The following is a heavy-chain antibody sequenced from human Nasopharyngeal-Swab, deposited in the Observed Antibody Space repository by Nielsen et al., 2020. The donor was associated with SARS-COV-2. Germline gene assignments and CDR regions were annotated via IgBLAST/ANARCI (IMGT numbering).Heavy chain of an antibody. Sequence: GESLKISCAASGFTFSSYWMSWVRQAPGKGLEWVANIKQDGSEKYYVDSVKGRFTISRDNAKNSLYLQMNSLRAEDTAVYYCARAWSRDGYNVDYWGQGALVTVSS. CDR1: GFTFSSYW. D-gene: IGHD5-24*01. CDR2: IKQDGSEK. J-gene: IGHJ4*02. CDR3: ARAWSRDGYNVDY. V-gene: IGHV3-7*01.